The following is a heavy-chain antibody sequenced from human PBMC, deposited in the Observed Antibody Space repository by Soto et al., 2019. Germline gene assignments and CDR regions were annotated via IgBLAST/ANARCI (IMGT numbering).Heavy chain of an antibody. D-gene: IGHD3-22*01. J-gene: IGHJ4*02. CDR3: ARRGDSSGFIDY. CDR1: GYIFTSYW. V-gene: IGHV5-51*01. Sequence: GESLKISCKVSGYIFTSYWINWVRQMPGKGLEWMGIIYPGDSDTRYNPSFQGQITISADKSINTAYLQWSSLKASDTAVYYCARRGDSSGFIDYWGQGTLVTVSS. CDR2: IYPGDSDT.